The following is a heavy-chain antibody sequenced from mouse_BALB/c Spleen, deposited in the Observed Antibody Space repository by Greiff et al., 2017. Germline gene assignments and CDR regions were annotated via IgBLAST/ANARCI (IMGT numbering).Heavy chain of an antibody. Sequence: EVKLVESGGGLVKPGGSLKLSCAASGFTFSDYYMYWVRQTPEKRLEWVATISDGGSYTYYPDSVKGRFTISRDNAKNNLYLQMSSLKSEDTAMYYCARGYRYFDYWGQGTTLTVSS. CDR2: ISDGGSYT. CDR1: GFTFSDYY. D-gene: IGHD2-14*01. V-gene: IGHV5-4*02. CDR3: ARGYRYFDY. J-gene: IGHJ2*01.